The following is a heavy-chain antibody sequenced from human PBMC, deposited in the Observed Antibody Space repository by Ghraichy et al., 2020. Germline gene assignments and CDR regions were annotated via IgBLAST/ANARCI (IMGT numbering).Heavy chain of an antibody. CDR3: AKDITRYYDFWSDLDY. D-gene: IGHD3-3*01. Sequence: LSLTCAASGFTFDDYAMHWVRQAPGKGLEWVSGISWNSGSIGYADSVKGRFTISRDNAKNSLYLQMNSLRAEDTALYYCAKDITRYYDFWSDLDYWGQGTLVTVSS. CDR2: ISWNSGSI. V-gene: IGHV3-9*01. J-gene: IGHJ4*02. CDR1: GFTFDDYA.